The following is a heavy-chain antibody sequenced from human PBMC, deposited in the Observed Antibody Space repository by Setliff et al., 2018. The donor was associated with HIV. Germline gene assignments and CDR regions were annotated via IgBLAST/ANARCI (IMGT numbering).Heavy chain of an antibody. D-gene: IGHD5-12*01. CDR3: PGSGDMATFYWYFDL. CDR1: GGSISSYY. CDR2: IYYSGAT. J-gene: IGHJ2*01. V-gene: IGHV4-59*01. Sequence: SETLSLTCSVSGGSISSYYWSWIRQPPGKGLEWIGYIYYSGATNYNPSLKSRVTISVDTSKNQFSLRLSSVTAADTAVYYCPGSGDMATFYWYFDLWGRGTLVTVSS.